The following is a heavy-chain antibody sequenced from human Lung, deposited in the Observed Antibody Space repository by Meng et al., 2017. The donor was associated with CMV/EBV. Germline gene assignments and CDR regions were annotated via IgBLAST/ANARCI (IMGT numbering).Heavy chain of an antibody. CDR2: MNPNSGNT. V-gene: IGHV1-8*01. CDR1: GYIFTTYD. Sequence: ASXXVTXKATGYIFTTYDINWVRQATGQGREWMGWMNPNSGNTGYAQKFQGRVTLTRVTSISTDYMELSSLTSDDTAVYYCARTRIEVEPDGRKIKYYNYGMDVXGQGXTVTVSS. D-gene: IGHD2-2*01. CDR3: ARTRIEVEPDGRKIKYYNYGMDV. J-gene: IGHJ6*02.